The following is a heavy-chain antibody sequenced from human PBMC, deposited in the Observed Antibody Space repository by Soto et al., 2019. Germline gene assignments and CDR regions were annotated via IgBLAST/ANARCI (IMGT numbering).Heavy chain of an antibody. CDR1: GGSISSYY. CDR3: ARVDRKTTPTGDHYYYMDV. D-gene: IGHD4-17*01. CDR2: IYYSGST. V-gene: IGHV4-59*01. Sequence: SETLSLTCTVSGGSISSYYWSWIRQPPGKGLEWIGYIYYSGSTNYNPSLKSRVTISVDTSKNQFSLKLSSVTAADTAVYYCARVDRKTTPTGDHYYYMDVWGKGTTVTVSS. J-gene: IGHJ6*03.